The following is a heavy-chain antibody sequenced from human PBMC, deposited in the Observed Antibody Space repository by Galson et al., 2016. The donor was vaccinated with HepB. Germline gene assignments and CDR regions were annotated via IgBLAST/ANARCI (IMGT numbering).Heavy chain of an antibody. J-gene: IGHJ4*02. CDR1: GFSVSSYY. CDR2: IYSNGAT. Sequence: SLRLSCAVSGFSVSSYYLSWVRQPPGKGLEWLSVIYSNGATFYADSVRGRFIISRDSSKNKVFLEINSLRGEDTAMYFCARDGPWWPFDYWGQGTLVTVST. D-gene: IGHD2-8*02. V-gene: IGHV3-53*01. CDR3: ARDGPWWPFDY.